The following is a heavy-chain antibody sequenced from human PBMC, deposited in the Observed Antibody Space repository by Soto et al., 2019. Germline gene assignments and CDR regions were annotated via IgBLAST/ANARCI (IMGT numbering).Heavy chain of an antibody. CDR1: GYTFTGYY. CDR2: INPNSGGT. V-gene: IGHV1-2*02. D-gene: IGHD3-22*01. Sequence: ASVKVSCKASGYTFTGYYMHWVRQAPGQGLEWMGWINPNSGGTNYAQKFQGRVTMTRDTSISTAYMELSRLRSDDTAVYYCARPYSSGYSNWFDPWGQGTLVTVS. CDR3: ARPYSSGYSNWFDP. J-gene: IGHJ5*02.